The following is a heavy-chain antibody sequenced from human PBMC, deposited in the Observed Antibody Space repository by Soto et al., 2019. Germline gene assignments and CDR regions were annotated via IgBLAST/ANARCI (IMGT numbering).Heavy chain of an antibody. J-gene: IGHJ6*02. CDR3: AKSSRRVYSHGYHYYGMDV. Sequence: QLQLQESGPGLVKPSETLSLTCTVSGGSVSSGSYYWSWIRQPPGKGLEWIGYIYYSGSTNYNPSLKSRVTISVDTSKNQFSLKLSSVTAADTAVYYCAKSSRRVYSHGYHYYGMDVWGQGTTVTVSS. V-gene: IGHV4-61*01. D-gene: IGHD5-18*01. CDR1: GGSVSSGSYY. CDR2: IYYSGST.